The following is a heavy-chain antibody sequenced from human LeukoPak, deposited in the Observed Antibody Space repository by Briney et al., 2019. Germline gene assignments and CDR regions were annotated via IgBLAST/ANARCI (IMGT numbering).Heavy chain of an antibody. V-gene: IGHV3-48*03. J-gene: IGHJ6*02. CDR2: ISSSGSTI. Sequence: GSLRLSCAASGFPFSSYEMNWVRQAPGKGLEWVSYISSSGSTIYYVDSVKGRFTISRDNAKNSLYLQMNSLRAEDTAVYYCARVYSSTSGKGMDVWGQGTTVTVSS. CDR1: GFPFSSYE. D-gene: IGHD6-13*01. CDR3: ARVYSSTSGKGMDV.